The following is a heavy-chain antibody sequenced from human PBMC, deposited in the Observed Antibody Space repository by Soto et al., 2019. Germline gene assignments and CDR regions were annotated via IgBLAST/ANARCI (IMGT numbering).Heavy chain of an antibody. V-gene: IGHV1-3*01. D-gene: IGHD6-19*01. J-gene: IGHJ5*02. CDR2: INAGNGNT. Sequence: ASVKVSCKASGYTFTSYAMHWVRQAPGQRLEWMGWINAGNGNTKYSQKFQGRVTITRDTSASTAYMELSSLRSEDTAVYYCARTKIGSGWLITCFDPWGQGTLVTVSS. CDR1: GYTFTSYA. CDR3: ARTKIGSGWLITCFDP.